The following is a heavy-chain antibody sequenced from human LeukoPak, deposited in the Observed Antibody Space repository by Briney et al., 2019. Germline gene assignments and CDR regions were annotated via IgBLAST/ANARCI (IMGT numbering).Heavy chain of an antibody. D-gene: IGHD3-3*01. V-gene: IGHV3-30*02. CDR1: GFTFSSYG. CDR3: AKAPPRRDFWSGYPGYFDY. CDR2: IRYDGSNK. Sequence: GGSLRLSCAASGFTFSSYGMHWVRQAPGKGLEWVAFIRYDGSNKYYADSVKGRFTISRDNSKNTLYLQMNSLRAEDTAVYYCAKAPPRRDFWSGYPGYFDYWGQGTLVTVSS. J-gene: IGHJ4*02.